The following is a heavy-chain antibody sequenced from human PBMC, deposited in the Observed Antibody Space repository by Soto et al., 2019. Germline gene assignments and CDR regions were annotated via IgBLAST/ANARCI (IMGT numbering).Heavy chain of an antibody. CDR3: ASCPVGGSCPDNDY. CDR2: ISAYNGNT. D-gene: IGHD2-15*01. CDR1: GYTFTSYG. Sequence: ASVKVSCKASGYTFTSYGISWVRQAPGQGLEWMGWISAYNGNTNYAQKLRGRVTMTTDTSTSTAYMELRSLRSDDTAVYYCASCPVGGSCPDNDYWGQGTLVTVSS. J-gene: IGHJ4*02. V-gene: IGHV1-18*01.